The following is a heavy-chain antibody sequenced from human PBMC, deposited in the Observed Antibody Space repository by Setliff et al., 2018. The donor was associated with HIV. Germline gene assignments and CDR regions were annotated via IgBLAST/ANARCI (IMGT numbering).Heavy chain of an antibody. CDR3: VGHYYDPLTGYYVWFFDV. Sequence: GGSLRLSCTASGFAFSGHQMSWVRQAPGKGLEWVGRIKSKTDGGTTDYAAPVKGRFTISRDDSRNTLYLQMNSMKSDDTATYYCVGHYYDPLTGYYVWFFDVWGRGTLVTVSS. J-gene: IGHJ2*01. CDR1: GFAFSGHQ. V-gene: IGHV3-15*05. D-gene: IGHD3-9*01. CDR2: IKSKTDGGTT.